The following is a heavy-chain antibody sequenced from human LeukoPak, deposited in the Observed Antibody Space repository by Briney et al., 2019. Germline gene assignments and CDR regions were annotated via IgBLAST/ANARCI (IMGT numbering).Heavy chain of an antibody. CDR2: IKQDGGEK. CDR3: AGRGDGNLYYFDH. CDR1: GFTFSSYW. D-gene: IGHD5-24*01. V-gene: IGHV3-7*04. Sequence: GSLKLSCAASGFTFSSYWMSWVRQAPGKGLEWVANIKQDGGEKYYVDSVKGRFTISRDNAKNSLYLQMNSLRPEDTAVYYCAGRGDGNLYYFDHWGQGTLVTASS. J-gene: IGHJ4*02.